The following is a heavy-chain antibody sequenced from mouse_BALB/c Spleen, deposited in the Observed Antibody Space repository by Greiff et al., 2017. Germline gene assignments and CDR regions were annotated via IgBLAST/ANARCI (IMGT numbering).Heavy chain of an antibody. J-gene: IGHJ2*01. CDR2: ISNGGGST. CDR3: ARHVGVGYSNYERGYFDY. CDR1: GFTFSSYT. D-gene: IGHD2-5*01. Sequence: EVQVVESGGGLVQPGGSLKLSCAASGFTFSSYTMSWVRQSPEQRLEWVAYISNGGGSTYYPDTVKGRFTISRDNATNTLYLQMSSLKSEDTAMYYCARHVGVGYSNYERGYFDYWGQGTTLTVSS. V-gene: IGHV5-12-2*01.